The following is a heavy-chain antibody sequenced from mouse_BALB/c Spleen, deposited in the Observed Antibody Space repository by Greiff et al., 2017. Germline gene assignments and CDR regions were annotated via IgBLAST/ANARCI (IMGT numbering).Heavy chain of an antibody. CDR1: GFSLTSYG. J-gene: IGHJ3*01. CDR3: ARDEGDDPAWFAY. V-gene: IGHV2-9*02. CDR2: IWAGGST. Sequence: VMLVESGPGLVAPSQSLSITCTVSGFSLTSYGVHWVRQPPGKGLEWLGVIWAGGSTNYNSALMSRLSISKDNSKSQVFLKMNSLQTDDTAMYYCARDEGDDPAWFAYWGQGTLVTVSA. D-gene: IGHD2-2*01.